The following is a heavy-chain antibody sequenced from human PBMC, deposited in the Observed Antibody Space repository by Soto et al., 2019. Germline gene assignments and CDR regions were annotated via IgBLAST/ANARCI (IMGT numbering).Heavy chain of an antibody. D-gene: IGHD3-22*01. CDR2: INPGGGST. V-gene: IGHV1-46*01. J-gene: IGHJ6*02. CDR3: ARDYWADSSGSPYGMDV. CDR1: GYTFTSYY. Sequence: GASVKVSCKASGYTFTSYYMHWVRQAPGQGLEWMGIINPGGGSTSYAQKFQGRVTMTRDTSTSTVYMELSSLRSEDTAVYYCARDYWADSSGSPYGMDVWGQGTTVTVSS.